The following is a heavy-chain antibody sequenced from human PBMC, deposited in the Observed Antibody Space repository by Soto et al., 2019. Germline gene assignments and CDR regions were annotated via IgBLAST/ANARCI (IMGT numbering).Heavy chain of an antibody. J-gene: IGHJ4*02. V-gene: IGHV3-23*01. Sequence: PGGSLRLSCAASGFTFSNYAMSWVRQAPGKGLEWVSGISGSGGSRYYADSVKGRFTISRDNSKSTFYLQVNSLRAEDTAVYYCAKGFSGYDRTLDYWGQGTLVTVSS. CDR2: ISGSGGSR. D-gene: IGHD5-12*01. CDR3: AKGFSGYDRTLDY. CDR1: GFTFSNYA.